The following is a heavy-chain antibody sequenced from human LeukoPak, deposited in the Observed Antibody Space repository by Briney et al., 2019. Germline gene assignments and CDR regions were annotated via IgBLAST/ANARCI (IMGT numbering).Heavy chain of an antibody. Sequence: GGSLRLSCAASGFTFSNYWMTWVRQVPGKGLEWVASIKEDGSDRYNVDSVKGRFTISRDNAKNSLSLQMSSLRAEDTAVYYCASTLTFDSWGLGIMVTVPS. CDR2: IKEDGSDR. CDR3: ASTLTFDS. J-gene: IGHJ3*02. CDR1: GFTFSNYW. V-gene: IGHV3-7*01.